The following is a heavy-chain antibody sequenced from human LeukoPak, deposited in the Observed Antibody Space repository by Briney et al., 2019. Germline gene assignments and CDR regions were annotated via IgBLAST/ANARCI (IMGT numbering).Heavy chain of an antibody. J-gene: IGHJ4*02. CDR3: ARAPPLGYCSGGSCPPSY. CDR2: INPNSGGT. V-gene: IGHV1-2*02. CDR1: GYTFTGYY. D-gene: IGHD2-15*01. Sequence: ASVKVSCKASGYTFTGYYMHWVRQAPGQGLEWMGWINPNSGGTNYAQKFQGRVTMTRDTSISTAYMELSRLRSDDTAVYYCARAPPLGYCSGGSCPPSYWGQGTLVTVSS.